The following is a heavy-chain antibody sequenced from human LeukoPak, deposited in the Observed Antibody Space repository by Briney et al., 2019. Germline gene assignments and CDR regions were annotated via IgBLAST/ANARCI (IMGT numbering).Heavy chain of an antibody. Sequence: ASVKVSCKASGYTFTSYGISWVRQAPGQGLEWMGWISGYNGDTNYAQNLQGRVTMTADTPTSTAYMELRNLGYDDTAVYYCAKDIHPGLGSGASCCFDYWGQGTLVTVSS. V-gene: IGHV1-18*01. J-gene: IGHJ4*02. CDR1: GYTFTSYG. D-gene: IGHD2-15*01. CDR2: ISGYNGDT. CDR3: AKDIHPGLGSGASCCFDY.